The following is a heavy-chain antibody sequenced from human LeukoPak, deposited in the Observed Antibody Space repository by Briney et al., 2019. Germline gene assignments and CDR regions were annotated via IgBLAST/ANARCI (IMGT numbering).Heavy chain of an antibody. Sequence: ASVKVSCKASGYTFTSYGINWVRQAPGQGLEWMGWISAYNGNTNYAQKLQGRVTMTTDTSTSTAYMELRSLRSDDTAVYYCAREYYDFWSGYYTGSPFGYWGQGTLVTVSP. CDR3: AREYYDFWSGYYTGSPFGY. CDR1: GYTFTSYG. J-gene: IGHJ4*02. V-gene: IGHV1-18*01. D-gene: IGHD3-3*01. CDR2: ISAYNGNT.